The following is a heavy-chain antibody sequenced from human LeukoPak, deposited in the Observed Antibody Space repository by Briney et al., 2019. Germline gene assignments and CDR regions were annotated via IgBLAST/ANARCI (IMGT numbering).Heavy chain of an antibody. J-gene: IGHJ4*02. V-gene: IGHV4-39*07. CDR2: INHSGST. Sequence: SETLSLTCTASGDSISSSTYYWGWVRQPPGKGLEWIGEINHSGSTNYNPSLKSRVTISVDTSKNQFSLKLSSVTAADTAVYYCARGGYFDYWGQGTLVTVSS. CDR3: ARGGYFDY. CDR1: GDSISSSTYY.